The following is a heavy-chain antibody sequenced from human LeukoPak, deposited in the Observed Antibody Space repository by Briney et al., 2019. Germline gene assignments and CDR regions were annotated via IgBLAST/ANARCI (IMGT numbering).Heavy chain of an antibody. CDR3: ARQGVVVITTSGAFDI. Sequence: PSETLSLTCTVSGGSINSGNYYWSWIRQPAGKGLESIGRIYYSGSTYYNPSLKSRVTISVDTSKNQFSLKLSSVTAADTAVKYCARQGVVVITTSGAFDIWGQGTMVTVSS. D-gene: IGHD3-22*01. J-gene: IGHJ3*02. V-gene: IGHV4-39*01. CDR1: GGSINSGNYY. CDR2: IYYSGST.